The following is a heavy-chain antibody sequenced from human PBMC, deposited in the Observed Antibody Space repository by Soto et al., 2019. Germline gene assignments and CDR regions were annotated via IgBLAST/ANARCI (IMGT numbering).Heavy chain of an antibody. CDR3: AKSPRGAMATD. V-gene: IGHV1-18*01. CDR1: GYTFFNYA. J-gene: IGHJ4*02. Sequence: QVQLVQSGPEVKKPGASVKVSCKTSGYTFFNYAITWVRQAPGQGLEWMGWINTYNGNTNYAENLQGRFTMTTDTATSTAYMELRSPRSDDTAVYCFAKSPRGAMATDSGQGSLVTVSS. CDR2: INTYNGNT. D-gene: IGHD5-12*01.